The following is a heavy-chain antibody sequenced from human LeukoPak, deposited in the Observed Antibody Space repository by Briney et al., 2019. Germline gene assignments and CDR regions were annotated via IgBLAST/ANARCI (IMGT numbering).Heavy chain of an antibody. V-gene: IGHV3-30*02. Sequence: GGSLRLSCAASGFTFSSYGMHWVRQAPGKGLEWVAFIRYDGRNKYYADPVKGRFTISRDNSKNTLYVQMNSLRAEDTAVYYCAKGPNYDILTGWRKTYNAFDIWGQGTMVTVSS. D-gene: IGHD3-9*01. CDR2: IRYDGRNK. J-gene: IGHJ3*02. CDR3: AKGPNYDILTGWRKTYNAFDI. CDR1: GFTFSSYG.